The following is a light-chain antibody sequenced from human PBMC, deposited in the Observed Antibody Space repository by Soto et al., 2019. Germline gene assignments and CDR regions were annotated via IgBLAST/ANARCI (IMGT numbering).Light chain of an antibody. V-gene: IGKV3-20*01. CDR3: QQFGGSPST. Sequence: EIVLTQSPCTLSLSPGERATLSCRASQSVSSSYLAWYQQKPGQAPRLLIYGASSRATGIPDRFSGSGSGTDFTLTISRLEPEDFAVYYCQQFGGSPSTFGQGTKVDI. J-gene: IGKJ1*01. CDR1: QSVSSSY. CDR2: GAS.